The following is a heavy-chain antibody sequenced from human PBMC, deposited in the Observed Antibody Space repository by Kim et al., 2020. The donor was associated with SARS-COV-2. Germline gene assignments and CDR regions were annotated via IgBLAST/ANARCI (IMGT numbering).Heavy chain of an antibody. V-gene: IGHV3-23*01. Sequence: GGSLRLSCAASGFTLSSYAMSWVRQAPGKGLEWVSAISGSGSTYYADSVKGRFIVSRDNSKNTLYLQMNSLRAEDTAVYYCAKSLVGLRGVSDYWGQGTLVTVSS. D-gene: IGHD3-10*01. CDR1: GFTLSSYA. J-gene: IGHJ4*02. CDR2: ISGSGST. CDR3: AKSLVGLRGVSDY.